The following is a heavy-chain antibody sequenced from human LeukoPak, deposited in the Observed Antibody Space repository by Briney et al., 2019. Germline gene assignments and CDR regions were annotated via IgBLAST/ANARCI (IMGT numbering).Heavy chain of an antibody. CDR1: GYTFIDYY. D-gene: IGHD3-16*01. V-gene: IGHV1-2*02. CDR3: ARATNRESPANAYVY. Sequence: GASVKVSCKASGYTFIDYYIHWVRQAPGQGLEWMGWINPTSGATNSAQKFHGRVTVTSDTSISTAYMELSGLRSDDTAIYYCARATNRESPANAYVYWGQGTLVTVSS. CDR2: INPTSGAT. J-gene: IGHJ4*02.